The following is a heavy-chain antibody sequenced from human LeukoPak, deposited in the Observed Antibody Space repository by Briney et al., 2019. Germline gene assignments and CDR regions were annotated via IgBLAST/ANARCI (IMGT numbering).Heavy chain of an antibody. CDR1: GYTLTELS. D-gene: IGHD3-22*01. Sequence: GASVKVSCKVSGYTLTELSMHWVRQAPGKGLEWKGGFDPEDGETIYAQKFQGRVTMTEDTSTDTAYMELRSLRSENTAVYYCATGIVVVGTFDYWGQGTLVTVSS. J-gene: IGHJ4*02. V-gene: IGHV1-24*01. CDR2: FDPEDGET. CDR3: ATGIVVVGTFDY.